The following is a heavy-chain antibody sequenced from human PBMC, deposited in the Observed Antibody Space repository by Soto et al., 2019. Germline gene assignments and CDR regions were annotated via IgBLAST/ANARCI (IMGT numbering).Heavy chain of an antibody. V-gene: IGHV1-46*01. CDR1: GHTFTGNY. CDR2: INPDGDVA. CDR3: ARDHTAMVLRNYQYYYGMEV. J-gene: IGHJ6*02. D-gene: IGHD5-18*01. Sequence: EASVKVSCKASGHTFTGNYMHWVRQAPGEGLEWIGIINPDGDVATYAHKFQGRVTLTRDESTSTAYMELSSMRSEDTAVYYCARDHTAMVLRNYQYYYGMEVWGQGTTVTVSS.